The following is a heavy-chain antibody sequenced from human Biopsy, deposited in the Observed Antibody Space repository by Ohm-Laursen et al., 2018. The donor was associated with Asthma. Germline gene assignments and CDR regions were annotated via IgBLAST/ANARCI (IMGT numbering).Heavy chain of an antibody. CDR2: ISYDGSNK. D-gene: IGHD3-3*01. Sequence: SLRLSCTASGFTFSSYGMYWVRQAPGKGLEWVAVISYDGSNKYYADSVKGQFTISRDNSKNTLYLQMNSLRAEDTAVYYCAKDTEGRYDFWSGLSYNYYGMDVWGQGTTVTVSS. V-gene: IGHV3-30*18. CDR3: AKDTEGRYDFWSGLSYNYYGMDV. CDR1: GFTFSSYG. J-gene: IGHJ6*02.